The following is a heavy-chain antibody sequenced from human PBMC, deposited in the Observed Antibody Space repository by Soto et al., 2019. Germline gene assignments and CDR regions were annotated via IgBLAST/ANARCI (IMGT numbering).Heavy chain of an antibody. CDR1: GFSLTTGKMG. V-gene: IGHV2-26*01. Sequence: VSGPTLGNPTETLTLTWTFSGFSLTTGKMGVSWIRQPPGKALEWLAHIFSDNERSYSTSLQGRLTISKDTSGSQVVLSMTNVDPVDTATYYCARMNVDSYQFYYAMDVWGQGTTVTVSS. CDR2: IFSDNER. J-gene: IGHJ6*02. CDR3: ARMNVDSYQFYYAMDV. D-gene: IGHD4-17*01.